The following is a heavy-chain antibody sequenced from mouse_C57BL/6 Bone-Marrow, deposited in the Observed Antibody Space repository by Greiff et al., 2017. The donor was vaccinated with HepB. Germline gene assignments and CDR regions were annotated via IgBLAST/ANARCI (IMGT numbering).Heavy chain of an antibody. V-gene: IGHV2-6*03. D-gene: IGHD2-5*01. Sequence: VKLVESGPGLVAPSQSLSITCTVSGFSLTSYGVHWVRQPPGKGLEWLVVIWSDGSTTYNSALKSRLSISKDNSKSQVFLKMNSLQTDDTAMYYCARDSNYSYYYAMDYWGQGTSVTVSS. CDR2: IWSDGST. CDR1: GFSLTSYG. CDR3: ARDSNYSYYYAMDY. J-gene: IGHJ4*01.